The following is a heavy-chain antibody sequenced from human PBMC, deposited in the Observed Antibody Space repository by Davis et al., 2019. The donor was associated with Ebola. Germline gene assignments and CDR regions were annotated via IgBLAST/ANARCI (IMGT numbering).Heavy chain of an antibody. CDR3: ARSGLSFGVVKYHYGMDA. CDR2: ISGSGGNT. CDR1: AITFSSYA. J-gene: IGHJ6*04. Sequence: GESLKISCADSAITFSSYAMTWVRQAPGKGLEWVSAISGSGGNTYYADSVKGQFTISRDNSKKTMYLQMNSLRGEDTAVYYCARSGLSFGVVKYHYGMDAWGKGTTVTVSS. V-gene: IGHV3-23*01. D-gene: IGHD3-3*01.